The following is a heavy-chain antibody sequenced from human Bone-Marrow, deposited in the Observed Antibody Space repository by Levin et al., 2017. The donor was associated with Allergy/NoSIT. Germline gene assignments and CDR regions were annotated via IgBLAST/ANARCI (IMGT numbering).Heavy chain of an antibody. J-gene: IGHJ1*01. CDR3: ASTVAGVGAEYFQH. V-gene: IGHV1-2*02. D-gene: IGHD6-19*01. CDR2: INPNSGGT. CDR1: GYTFTGYY. Sequence: RASVKVSCKASGYTFTGYYMNWVRQAPGQGLEWMGWINPNSGGTNYAQNFQGRVTMTRDTSISTAYMELSRLRSDDTAVYYCASTVAGVGAEYFQHWGQGTLVTVSS.